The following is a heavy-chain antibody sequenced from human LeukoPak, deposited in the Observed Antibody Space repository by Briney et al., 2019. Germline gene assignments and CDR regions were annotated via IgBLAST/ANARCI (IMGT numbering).Heavy chain of an antibody. J-gene: IGHJ4*02. CDR1: GFTFSTYA. CDR3: ARWGGGVPAASYDY. CDR2: ISGSGDST. Sequence: GGSLRLSCAASGFTFSTYAVNWVRQAPGKGLEWVSTISGSGDSTYYADSVKGRFTISRDNAKNSLYLQMNSLRAEDTAVYYCARWGGGVPAASYDYWGQGTLVTVSS. V-gene: IGHV3-23*01. D-gene: IGHD2-2*01.